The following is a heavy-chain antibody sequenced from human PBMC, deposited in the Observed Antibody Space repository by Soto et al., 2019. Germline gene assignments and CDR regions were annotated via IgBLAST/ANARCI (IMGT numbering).Heavy chain of an antibody. CDR1: GFSLANFP. CDR3: AKGPHTNIGWHYYFDS. CDR2: ISPRGDNI. V-gene: IGHV3-48*02. J-gene: IGHJ4*02. D-gene: IGHD6-19*01. Sequence: GGSLRLSCVASGFSLANFPMNWVRQTPGKGLEWISYISPRGDNIYYAESVKGRFTISRDNARNSLFLQMNSLRDEDAALYYCAKGPHTNIGWHYYFDSWGQGVPVTVSS.